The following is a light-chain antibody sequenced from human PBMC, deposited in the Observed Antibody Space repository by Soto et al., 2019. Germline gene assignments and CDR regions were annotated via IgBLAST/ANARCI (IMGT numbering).Light chain of an antibody. Sequence: AIRMTQSPSSLSASTGDRVTITCRASQGISSYLAWYQQKPGKAPELLIYAASSLQSGVPSRFSGSGSGTDFTLTISSLQPEDFATYYCQQSYSTPWTFGQGTKVDI. CDR1: QGISSY. V-gene: IGKV1-8*01. CDR2: AAS. CDR3: QQSYSTPWT. J-gene: IGKJ1*01.